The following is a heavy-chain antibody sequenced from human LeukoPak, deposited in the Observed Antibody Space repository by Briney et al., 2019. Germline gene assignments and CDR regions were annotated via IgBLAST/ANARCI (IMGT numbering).Heavy chain of an antibody. CDR1: GGSISSSSYY. V-gene: IGHV4-39*07. Sequence: SETLSLTCTVSGGSISSSSYYWGWIRQPPGKGLEWIGSIYYSGSTYYNPSLKSRVTISVDTSKNQFSLKLSSVTAADTAVYYCARVSGSGSFIQADAFDIWGQGTMVTVSS. D-gene: IGHD3-10*01. J-gene: IGHJ3*02. CDR3: ARVSGSGSFIQADAFDI. CDR2: IYYSGST.